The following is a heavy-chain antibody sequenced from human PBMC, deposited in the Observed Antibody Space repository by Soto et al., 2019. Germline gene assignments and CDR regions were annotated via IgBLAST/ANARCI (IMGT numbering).Heavy chain of an antibody. CDR3: ALIKDCSRTDCYLASFDP. V-gene: IGHV2-26*01. J-gene: IGHJ5*02. CDR2: IFSNDEK. D-gene: IGHD2-2*01. Sequence: QVTLKESGPVMVKPTETLTLTCTVSGISLRNGRLGVSWIRQPPGKALEWLAHIFSNDEKSYSTSLKNRLTISKETSKSQVVLTMTNVDPVDSATYFCALIKDCSRTDCYLASFDPWGQGTLVSVSS. CDR1: GISLRNGRLG.